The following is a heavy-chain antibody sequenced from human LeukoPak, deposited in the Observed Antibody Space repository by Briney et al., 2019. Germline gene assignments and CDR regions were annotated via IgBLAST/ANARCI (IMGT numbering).Heavy chain of an antibody. CDR3: AKDSNPAGYYCMDV. Sequence: GGSLRLSCAASGFTFSTYGMYWVRQAPGKGLDWGAVIWYDGSNKYYADSVKGRFTISRDNSKNTLYLQMNSLRAEDTAVYYCAKDSNPAGYYCMDVWGKGTTVTVSS. CDR2: IWYDGSNK. CDR1: GFTFSTYG. D-gene: IGHD1-14*01. J-gene: IGHJ6*03. V-gene: IGHV3-33*06.